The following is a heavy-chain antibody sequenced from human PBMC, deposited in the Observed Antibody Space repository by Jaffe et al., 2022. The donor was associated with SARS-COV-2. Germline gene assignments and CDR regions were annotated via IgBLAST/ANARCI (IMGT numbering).Heavy chain of an antibody. J-gene: IGHJ6*02. Sequence: QVQLVQSGAEVKKPGASVKVSCKASGYTFTGYYMHWVRQAPGQGLEWMGRINPNSGGTNYAQKFQGRVTMTRDTSISTAYMELSRLRSDDTAVYYCARKDIVVVPAAIVDYYGMDVWGQGTTVTVSS. CDR1: GYTFTGYY. D-gene: IGHD2-2*01. V-gene: IGHV1-2*06. CDR3: ARKDIVVVPAAIVDYYGMDV. CDR2: INPNSGGT.